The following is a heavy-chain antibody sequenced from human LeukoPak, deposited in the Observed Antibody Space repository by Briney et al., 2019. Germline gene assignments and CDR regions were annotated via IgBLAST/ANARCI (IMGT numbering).Heavy chain of an antibody. CDR1: GFTFSSYW. Sequence: SGGSLRLSCAASGFTFSSYWMSWVRQAPGKGLEWVANIKQDGSEKYYVDSVKGRFTISGDNAKNSLYLQMNSLRAEDTAMYYCARVCHCSGGSLDYWGQGTLVTVSS. J-gene: IGHJ4*02. D-gene: IGHD2-15*01. CDR3: ARVCHCSGGSLDY. CDR2: IKQDGSEK. V-gene: IGHV3-7*04.